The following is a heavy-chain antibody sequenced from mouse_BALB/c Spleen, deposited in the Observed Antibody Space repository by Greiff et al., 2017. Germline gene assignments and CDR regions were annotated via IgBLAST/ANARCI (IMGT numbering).Heavy chain of an antibody. CDR2: IWSGGST. CDR1: GFSLTSYG. D-gene: IGHD2-14*01. Sequence: VQLQQSGPGLVQPSQSLSITCTVSGFSLTSYGVHWVRQSPGKGLEWLGVIWSGGSTDYNAAFISRLSISKDNSKSQVFFKMNSLQANDTAIYYCASPYYRYEGFAYWGQGTLVTVSA. V-gene: IGHV2-2*02. CDR3: ASPYYRYEGFAY. J-gene: IGHJ3*01.